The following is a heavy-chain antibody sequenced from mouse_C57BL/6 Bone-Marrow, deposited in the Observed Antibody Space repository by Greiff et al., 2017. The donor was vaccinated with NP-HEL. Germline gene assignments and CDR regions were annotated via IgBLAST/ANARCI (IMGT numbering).Heavy chain of an antibody. CDR2: ISDGGSYT. CDR3: ARDTGDGYDEDWYFDV. CDR1: GFTFSSYA. V-gene: IGHV5-4*01. D-gene: IGHD2-2*01. Sequence: EVQVVESGGGLVKPGGSLKLSCAASGFTFSSYAMSWVRQTPEKRLEWVATISDGGSYTYYPDNVKGRFTISRDNAKNNLYLQMSHLKSEDTAMYYCARDTGDGYDEDWYFDVWGTGTTVTVSS. J-gene: IGHJ1*03.